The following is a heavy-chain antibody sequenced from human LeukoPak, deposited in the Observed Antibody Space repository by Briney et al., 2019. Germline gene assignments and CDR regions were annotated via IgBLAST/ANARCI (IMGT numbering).Heavy chain of an antibody. CDR3: ARGVRGGDWLDY. J-gene: IGHJ4*02. V-gene: IGHV3-74*01. CDR2: SNSDGSST. D-gene: IGHD2-21*02. CDR1: GFTFSSYW. Sequence: GGSLRLSCGVSGFTFSSYWMHCVRQASGKGLVWVSRSNSDGSSTRYADSVKGRFTISRDNAKNTLYLQMNSLRAEDTAVYYCARGVRGGDWLDYWGQGTLVTVSS.